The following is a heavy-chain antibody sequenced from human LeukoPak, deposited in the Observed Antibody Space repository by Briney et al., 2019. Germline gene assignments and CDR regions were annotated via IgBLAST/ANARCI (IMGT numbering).Heavy chain of an antibody. CDR2: IKEDGSEK. CDR3: TRAITVGGITIPFDL. D-gene: IGHD3-3*01. CDR1: GFSFNSYW. Sequence: GSLRLSCAASGFSFNSYWMSWVRQAPGKRLEWAANIKEDGSEKEYVDSVKGRFTISRDNAKNSLFLQMDSLSAEDTAVYYCTRAITVGGITIPFDLWGRGTQVTVSS. J-gene: IGHJ2*01. V-gene: IGHV3-7*01.